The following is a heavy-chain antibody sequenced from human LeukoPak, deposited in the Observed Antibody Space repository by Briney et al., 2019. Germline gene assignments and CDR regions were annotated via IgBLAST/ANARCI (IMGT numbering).Heavy chain of an antibody. V-gene: IGHV1-18*01. CDR2: ISAYNGNA. CDR3: ARGPYCSGGTCYSQYFDY. D-gene: IGHD2-15*01. J-gene: IGHJ4*02. CDR1: GYTFTSYG. Sequence: ASVKVSCKASGYTFTSYGISWVRQAPGQGLEWMGWISAYNGNANYAQKLQGRVTMTTDTSTSTAYMELRSLRSDDTAVYYCARGPYCSGGTCYSQYFDYWGQGTLVTVSS.